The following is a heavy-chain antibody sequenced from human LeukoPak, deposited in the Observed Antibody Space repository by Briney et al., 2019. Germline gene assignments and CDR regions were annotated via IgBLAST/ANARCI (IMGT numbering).Heavy chain of an antibody. CDR1: GGSFSGYY. CDR2: INHSGST. CDR3: ARGDSSGWFRGNYFDY. Sequence: SETLSLTCAVYGGSFSGYYWSWIRQPPGKGLEWIGEINHSGSTNYNPSLKSRVTISVDTSKNQFSLKLSSVTAADTAVYYCARGDSSGWFRGNYFDYWGQGTLVTVSS. J-gene: IGHJ4*02. D-gene: IGHD6-19*01. V-gene: IGHV4-34*01.